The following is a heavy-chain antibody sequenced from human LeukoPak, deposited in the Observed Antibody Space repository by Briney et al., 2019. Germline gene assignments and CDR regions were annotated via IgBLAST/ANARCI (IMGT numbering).Heavy chain of an antibody. Sequence: GASVKVSCKASGCTFSSYTISWVRQAPGQGLERIGRIIPILGIANYAQKFQGGVTITADKSTSTAYMELSSLRSEDTAVYYCARGKIGSAAAFDYWGQGTLVTVSS. D-gene: IGHD6-13*01. CDR2: IIPILGIA. V-gene: IGHV1-69*02. J-gene: IGHJ4*02. CDR1: GCTFSSYT. CDR3: ARGKIGSAAAFDY.